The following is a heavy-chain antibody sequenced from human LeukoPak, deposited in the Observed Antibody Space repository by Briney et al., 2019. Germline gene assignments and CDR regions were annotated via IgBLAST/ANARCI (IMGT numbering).Heavy chain of an antibody. CDR2: INHSGST. CDR1: GGSFSGYY. Sequence: SETLSLTCAVYGGSFSGYYWSWIRQPPGKGLEWIGEINHSGSTNYNPSLKSRVTISVDTSKNQFSLKLSSVTAADTAVYYCASPLYCSGGSCNFSWGQGTLVTVSS. J-gene: IGHJ4*02. V-gene: IGHV4-34*01. D-gene: IGHD2-15*01. CDR3: ASPLYCSGGSCNFS.